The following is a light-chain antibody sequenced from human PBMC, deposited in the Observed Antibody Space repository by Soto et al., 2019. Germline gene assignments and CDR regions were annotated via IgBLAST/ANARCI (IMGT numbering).Light chain of an antibody. CDR2: GAS. CDR3: QQYHNWPPLT. Sequence: EIVMTQVPATLSVSPGERATLSCRASQSVSSDLALYQQKPCQAPRLLIYGASTRSTGITARFSGSGSGTELTLSIRSLQSEDFAVYYWQQYHNWPPLTFGGGTKVEI. V-gene: IGKV3-15*01. J-gene: IGKJ4*01. CDR1: QSVSSD.